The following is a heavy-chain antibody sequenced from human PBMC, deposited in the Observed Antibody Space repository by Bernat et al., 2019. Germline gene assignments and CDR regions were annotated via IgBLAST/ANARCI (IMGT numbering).Heavy chain of an antibody. CDR2: IYGGGRT. CDR1: GFSVSTNH. D-gene: IGHD4-23*01. Sequence: EVQLVESGGGLVQPGGSLRLSCTAPGFSVSTNHVSWVRQAPGKGLECVSVIYGGGRTYYADSVKDRFTISRDSSKNTVSLLINSLRAEDTAMYFCTGYGGNSVWGQGTLVTVSS. V-gene: IGHV3-66*01. CDR3: TGYGGNSV. J-gene: IGHJ4*02.